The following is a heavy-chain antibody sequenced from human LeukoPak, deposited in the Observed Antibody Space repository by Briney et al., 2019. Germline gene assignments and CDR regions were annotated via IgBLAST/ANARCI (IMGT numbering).Heavy chain of an antibody. CDR3: ARDGYNPLVY. D-gene: IGHD5-24*01. CDR1: GGSISSYY. Sequence: PSETLSLTCTVSGGSISSYYWSWIRQPPGKGLEWIGYIYYSGSTNYNPSLKSRVTISVDTSKNQFSLKLSSVTAADTAVYYCARDGYNPLVYWGQGTLVTVSS. CDR2: IYYSGST. V-gene: IGHV4-59*12. J-gene: IGHJ4*02.